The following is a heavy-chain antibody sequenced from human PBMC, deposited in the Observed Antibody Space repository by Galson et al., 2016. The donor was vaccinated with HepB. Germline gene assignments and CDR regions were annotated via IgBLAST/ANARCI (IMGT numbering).Heavy chain of an antibody. Sequence: ETLSLTCSVSGASISKYYCSWIRQPPGKALEWIGYTHYSGSTDYNSSLKSRITMSVDTSKNQFSLKLSSVTAADTALYYCATTYCGGDCYHVYAFDFWGQGTMVTVSS. CDR2: THYSGST. CDR3: ATTYCGGDCYHVYAFDF. J-gene: IGHJ3*01. V-gene: IGHV4-59*03. CDR1: GASISKYY. D-gene: IGHD2-21*02.